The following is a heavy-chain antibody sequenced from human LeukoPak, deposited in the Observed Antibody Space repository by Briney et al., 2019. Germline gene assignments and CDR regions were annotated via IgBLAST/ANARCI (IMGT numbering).Heavy chain of an antibody. J-gene: IGHJ4*02. V-gene: IGHV3-33*01. CDR2: IWYDGSNK. CDR3: ARVRLWFGETLDY. D-gene: IGHD3-10*01. Sequence: PGRSLRLSCAASGFTFSSYGMHWVRQAPGKGLEWVAVIWYDGSNKYYADSVKGRFTISRDNAKNSLYLQMNSLRAEDTAVYYCARVRLWFGETLDYWGQGALVTVSS. CDR1: GFTFSSYG.